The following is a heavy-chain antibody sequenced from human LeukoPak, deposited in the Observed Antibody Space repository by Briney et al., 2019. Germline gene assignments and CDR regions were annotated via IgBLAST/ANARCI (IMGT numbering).Heavy chain of an antibody. J-gene: IGHJ6*04. Sequence: PGGSVRLSCAASGFTFSSYDMHWVRQATGKGLEWVSAIGTAGDPYYPGSVKGRFTISRENAKNSLYLQMNSLRAGDTAVYYCARGDYDILTGHGGFKYYGMDVRGKGTTVTVSS. V-gene: IGHV3-13*05. CDR3: ARGDYDILTGHGGFKYYGMDV. D-gene: IGHD3-9*01. CDR2: IGTAGDP. CDR1: GFTFSSYD.